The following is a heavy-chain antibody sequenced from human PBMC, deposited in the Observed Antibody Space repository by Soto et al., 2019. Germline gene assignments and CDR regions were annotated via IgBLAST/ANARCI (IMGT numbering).Heavy chain of an antibody. CDR1: GFSLSTTGVG. CDR3: VQSRCGGDCLQSYSSHSYYGLDV. Sequence: QITLKESGPTLVKPTQTLTLTCTFSGFSLSTTGVGVGWIRQPPGKALEWLALIYWDDDKRYNPSLNSRLTITKDTSKNQAVLAMTNMDPVDTATYYCVQSRCGGDCLQSYSSHSYYGLDVWGQGTTVTVSS. J-gene: IGHJ6*02. V-gene: IGHV2-5*02. CDR2: IYWDDDK. D-gene: IGHD2-21*02.